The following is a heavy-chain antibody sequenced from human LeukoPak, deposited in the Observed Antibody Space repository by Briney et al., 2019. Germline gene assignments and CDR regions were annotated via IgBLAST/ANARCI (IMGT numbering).Heavy chain of an antibody. CDR3: ARDHCVSSGCYEDYYYGMDV. V-gene: IGHV1-2*02. CDR1: GYTFIGYY. CDR2: INPKSGDT. Sequence: ASVKVSCKASGYTFIGYYMHWVRQAPGRGLEWMGWINPKSGDTISAQNFQGRVTMTRDTSISTAYMELSRLRSDDTAVYFCARDHCVSSGCYEDYYYGMDVWGRGTTVTVSS. D-gene: IGHD2-2*01. J-gene: IGHJ6*02.